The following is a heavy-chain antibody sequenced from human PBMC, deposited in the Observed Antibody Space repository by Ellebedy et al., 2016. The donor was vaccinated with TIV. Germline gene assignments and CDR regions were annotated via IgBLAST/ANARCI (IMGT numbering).Heavy chain of an antibody. CDR1: GFPFSSYS. D-gene: IGHD3-10*01. CDR3: AKGVHYRTSFFHS. V-gene: IGHV3-23*01. Sequence: GGSLRLSXAASGFPFSSYSLSWVRQAPGKGLEWVSTITGSGDNTYHADSVKGRFTISRDNSRNTLYLQIHSLRADDTAVYYCAKGVHYRTSFFHSWGQGTLVTVSS. CDR2: ITGSGDNT. J-gene: IGHJ4*02.